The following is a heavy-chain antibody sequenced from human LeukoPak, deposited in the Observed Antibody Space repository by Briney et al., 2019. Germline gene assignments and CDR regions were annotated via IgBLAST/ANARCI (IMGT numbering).Heavy chain of an antibody. D-gene: IGHD4-17*01. CDR2: IYHSGST. Sequence: PSQTLSLTCAVSGGSISSGGYSWSWIRQPPGKGLEWIGYIYHSGSTNYNPSLKSRVTISVDTSKNQFSLKLSSVTAADTAVYYCARISLTTVSPSFDYWGQGTLVTVSS. V-gene: IGHV4-30-2*01. CDR3: ARISLTTVSPSFDY. CDR1: GGSISSGGYS. J-gene: IGHJ4*02.